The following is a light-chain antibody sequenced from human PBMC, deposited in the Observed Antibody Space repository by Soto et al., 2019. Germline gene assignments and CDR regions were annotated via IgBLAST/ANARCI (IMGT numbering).Light chain of an antibody. Sequence: IQMTQSPSSLSASVVDIVTITCXASQGIRNDLGWYQQKPGKAPKLLIYAASSLQSGVPSRFSGSGSGTEFTLTISSLQPDDFATYYCQQYNSYSWTFGQGTKVDI. CDR2: AAS. J-gene: IGKJ1*01. CDR1: QGIRND. CDR3: QQYNSYSWT. V-gene: IGKV1-17*01.